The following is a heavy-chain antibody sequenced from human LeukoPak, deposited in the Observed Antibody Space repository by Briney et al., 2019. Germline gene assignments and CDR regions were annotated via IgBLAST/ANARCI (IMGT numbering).Heavy chain of an antibody. CDR1: GGSISSYY. D-gene: IGHD3-10*01. Sequence: SETLSLTCTVSGGSISSYYWSWIRQPAGKGLEWIGRIYTSGSTNYNPPLKSRVTMSVDTSKNQFSLKLSSVTAADTAVYYCARETDYYGSGSYYGMDVWGQGTTVTVSS. V-gene: IGHV4-4*07. CDR3: ARETDYYGSGSYYGMDV. CDR2: IYTSGST. J-gene: IGHJ6*02.